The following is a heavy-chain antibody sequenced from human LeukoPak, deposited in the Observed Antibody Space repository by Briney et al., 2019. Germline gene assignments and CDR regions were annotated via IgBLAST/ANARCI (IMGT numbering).Heavy chain of an antibody. J-gene: IGHJ4*02. CDR3: ARGIVVVTSPFDY. CDR2: IYHSGST. CDR1: GYSISSGYY. Sequence: SETLSLTFTVSGYSISSGYYWGWIRQPPGKGLEWIGSIYHSGSTYYNPSLKSRVTISVDTSKNQFSLKLSSVTAADTAVYYCARGIVVVTSPFDYWGQGTLVTVSS. V-gene: IGHV4-38-2*02. D-gene: IGHD3-22*01.